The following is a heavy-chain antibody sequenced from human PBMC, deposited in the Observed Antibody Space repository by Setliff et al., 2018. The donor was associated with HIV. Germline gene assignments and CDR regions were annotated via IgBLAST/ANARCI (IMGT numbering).Heavy chain of an antibody. CDR2: ISGNGGKT. J-gene: IGHJ4*02. Sequence: PGESLKISCAASGFTFSNYAMAWVRQAPGKGLEWVSVISGNGGKTYFADSVKGRFTISRDNSKNTLYLQMNSLRAEDTAVYYCAKDPGYCSGGSCYVFDYWGQGTLVTVSS. D-gene: IGHD2-15*01. CDR3: AKDPGYCSGGSCYVFDY. V-gene: IGHV3-23*01. CDR1: GFTFSNYA.